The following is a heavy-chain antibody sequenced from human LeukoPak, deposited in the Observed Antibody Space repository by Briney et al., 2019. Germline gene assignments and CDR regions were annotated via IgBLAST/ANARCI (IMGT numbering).Heavy chain of an antibody. CDR2: INHGGST. CDR3: ARCGRGYQPGCSRFDP. Sequence: PSETLSLTCAVYGGSFSGYYWSWIRQPPGKGLEWIGEINHGGSTNYNPSLKSRVTISVDTSKNQFSLKLSSVTAADTAVYYCARCGRGYQPGCSRFDPWGQGTLVTVSS. CDR1: GGSFSGYY. J-gene: IGHJ5*02. D-gene: IGHD2-2*01. V-gene: IGHV4-34*01.